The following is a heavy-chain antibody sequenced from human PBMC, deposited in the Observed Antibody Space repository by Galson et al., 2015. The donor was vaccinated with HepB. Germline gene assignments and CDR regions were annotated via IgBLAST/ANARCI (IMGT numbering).Heavy chain of an antibody. CDR3: ARGGRGSSGWYSLGFKFIRYFDL. CDR2: IYSGGST. J-gene: IGHJ2*01. V-gene: IGHV3-53*01. CDR1: GFTVSSNY. D-gene: IGHD6-19*01. Sequence: SLRLSCAASGFTVSSNYMSWVRQAPGKGLEWVSVIYSGGSTYYADSVKGRFTISRDNSKNTLYLQMNSLRAEDTAVYYCARGGRGSSGWYSLGFKFIRYFDLWGRGTLVTVSS.